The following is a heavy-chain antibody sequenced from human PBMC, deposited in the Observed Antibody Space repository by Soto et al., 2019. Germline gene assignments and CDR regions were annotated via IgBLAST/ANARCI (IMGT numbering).Heavy chain of an antibody. CDR3: ARLILGSSGCFDS. D-gene: IGHD6-19*01. CDR1: GGSISSSSYY. J-gene: IGHJ4*02. V-gene: IGHV4-39*01. CDR2: IYYSGST. Sequence: SETLSLTCTVSGGSISSSSYYWGWIRQPPGKGLEWIGSIYYSGSTYYNPSLKSRVTISSDMSKNQFSPKLTSVTAADTAVYYCARLILGSSGCFDSWGPGTLVTVSS.